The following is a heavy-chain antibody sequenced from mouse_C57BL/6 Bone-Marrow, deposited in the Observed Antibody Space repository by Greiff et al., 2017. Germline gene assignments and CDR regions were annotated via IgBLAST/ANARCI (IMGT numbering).Heavy chain of an antibody. CDR3: ARYYYGSSYGY. Sequence: VKLVESGAELARPGASVKLSCKASGYTFTSYGISWVKQRTGQGLEWIGEIYPRSGNTYYNEKFKGKATLTADKSSSTAYMELRSLTSEDSAVYFCARYYYGSSYGYWGQGTTLTVSS. V-gene: IGHV1-81*01. J-gene: IGHJ2*01. CDR2: IYPRSGNT. CDR1: GYTFTSYG. D-gene: IGHD1-1*01.